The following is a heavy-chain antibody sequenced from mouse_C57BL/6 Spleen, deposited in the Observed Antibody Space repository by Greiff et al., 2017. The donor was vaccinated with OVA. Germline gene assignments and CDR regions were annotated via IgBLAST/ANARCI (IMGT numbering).Heavy chain of an antibody. CDR3: VRQDGGYFDY. Sequence: EVMLVESGGGLVQPKGSLKLSCAASGFSFNTYAMNWVRQAPGKGLEWVARIRSKSNNYATYYADSVKDRFTISRDDSESMLYLKMNNLKTDDTARYYSVRQDGGYFDYWGQGTTLTVSS. CDR2: IRSKSNNYAT. J-gene: IGHJ2*01. V-gene: IGHV10-1*01. CDR1: GFSFNTYA.